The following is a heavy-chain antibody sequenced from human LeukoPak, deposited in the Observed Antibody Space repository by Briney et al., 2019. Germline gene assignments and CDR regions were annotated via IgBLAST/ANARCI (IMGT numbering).Heavy chain of an antibody. Sequence: GASVKVSCKASGFTFTNSAVQWVRQARGQRLEGIGWIVVGSGNTNYAQKFQERVTITRDMSTSTAYMELSSLRSEDTAVYYCAADSRRNYYGSGSYYIPYYYGMDVWGKGTTVTVSS. V-gene: IGHV1-58*01. CDR2: IVVGSGNT. J-gene: IGHJ6*04. CDR3: AADSRRNYYGSGSYYIPYYYGMDV. D-gene: IGHD3-10*01. CDR1: GFTFTNSA.